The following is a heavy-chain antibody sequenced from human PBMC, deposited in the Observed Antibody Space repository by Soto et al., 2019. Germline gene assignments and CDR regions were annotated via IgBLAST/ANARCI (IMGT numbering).Heavy chain of an antibody. CDR3: ARNQDTAMVMPDY. D-gene: IGHD5-18*01. J-gene: IGHJ4*02. CDR1: GYTFTSYA. V-gene: IGHV1-3*01. Sequence: ASVKVSCKASGYTFTSYAMHWVRQAPGQRLEWMGWINAGNGNTKYSQKFQGRVTITRDTSASTAYMELSSPRSEDTAVYYCARNQDTAMVMPDYWGQGTLVTVSS. CDR2: INAGNGNT.